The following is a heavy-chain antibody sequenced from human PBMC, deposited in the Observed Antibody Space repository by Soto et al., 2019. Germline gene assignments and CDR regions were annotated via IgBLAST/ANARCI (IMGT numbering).Heavy chain of an antibody. CDR1: GGSVSSGSYY. J-gene: IGHJ4*02. CDR3: ARDSKRAAFDY. V-gene: IGHV4-61*01. D-gene: IGHD3-3*02. CDR2: IYYSGST. Sequence: SETLSLTCTVSGGSVSSGSYYWSWIRQPPGKGLEWIGYIYYSGSTNYNPSLKSRVTISVDTSKNQFSLKLSSVTAADTAVYYCARDSKRAAFDYWGQGTLVTVSA.